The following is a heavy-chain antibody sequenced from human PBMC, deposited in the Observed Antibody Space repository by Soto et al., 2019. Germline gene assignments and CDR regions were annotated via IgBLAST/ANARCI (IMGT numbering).Heavy chain of an antibody. Sequence: PGGSLRLSCAASGFTFSRNWMSWVRQAPGKGLEWVANIKEDGSDKYYVESVKGRFTISRDNAKNSLYLQINSLRAEDTAVYYCARETGRWEVRLWYFDLWGRGTLVTVSS. D-gene: IGHD1-26*01. CDR3: ARETGRWEVRLWYFDL. J-gene: IGHJ2*01. CDR1: GFTFSRNW. CDR2: IKEDGSDK. V-gene: IGHV3-7*05.